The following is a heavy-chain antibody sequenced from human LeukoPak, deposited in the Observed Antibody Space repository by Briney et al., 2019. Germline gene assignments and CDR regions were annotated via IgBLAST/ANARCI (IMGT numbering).Heavy chain of an antibody. Sequence: EASVKVSCKASGYTFSNYYIHWVRPAPGQGIEWMGIINPSGGSASNAQNFQGRVIMTRDTSTSTVYMELSSLRSEDTAVYYCARDSDNDSGYDYWGQGTLVTVSS. CDR3: ARDSDNDSGYDY. CDR1: GYTFSNYY. V-gene: IGHV1-46*01. CDR2: INPSGGSA. J-gene: IGHJ4*02. D-gene: IGHD5-12*01.